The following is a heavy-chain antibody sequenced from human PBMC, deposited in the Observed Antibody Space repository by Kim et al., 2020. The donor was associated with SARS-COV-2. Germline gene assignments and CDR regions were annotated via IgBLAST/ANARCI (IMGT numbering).Heavy chain of an antibody. CDR3: AKDKRIAAAGPIDY. D-gene: IGHD6-13*01. V-gene: IGHV3-30*02. Sequence: ADSVKGRFTISRDNAKNTLYLQMNSLRAEDTAVYYCAKDKRIAAAGPIDYWGQGTLVTVSS. J-gene: IGHJ4*02.